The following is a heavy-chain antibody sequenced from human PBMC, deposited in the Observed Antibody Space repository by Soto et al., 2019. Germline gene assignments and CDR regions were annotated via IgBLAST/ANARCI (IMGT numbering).Heavy chain of an antibody. CDR3: ARSATSGDQHFIDS. V-gene: IGHV1-45*02. CDR2: ITPYNGNV. D-gene: IGHD7-27*01. J-gene: IGHJ4*02. Sequence: QMQLLQSGAEVKKTGSSVKISCKTSGWIFTFQYLHWVRQAPGQGLEWLGWITPYNGNVKYAQHFQGRISLTRDNSLTPLFLELRDLRPVDTGLYYCARSATSGDQHFIDSWGQGTLVTVSS. CDR1: GWIFTFQY.